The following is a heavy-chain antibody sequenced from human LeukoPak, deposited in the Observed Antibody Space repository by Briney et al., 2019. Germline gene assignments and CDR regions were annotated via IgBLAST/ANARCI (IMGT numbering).Heavy chain of an antibody. J-gene: IGHJ6*03. CDR3: ARDETSCVHYTCYSYNYMDF. V-gene: IGHV1-2*02. CDR1: EYTFTGYN. D-gene: IGHD2-8*01. CDR2: INPTSGAT. Sequence: ASVKVSCKPSEYTFTGYNIHWVREAPGQGLEWVGWINPTSGATNYTQKFQGRVTMTRDTTISTAYMELSRPRSDNTAVYYSARDETSCVHYTCYSYNYMDFWGQGTTVTVSS.